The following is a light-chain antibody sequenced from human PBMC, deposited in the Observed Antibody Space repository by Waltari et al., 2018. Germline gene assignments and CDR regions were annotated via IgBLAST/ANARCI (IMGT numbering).Light chain of an antibody. Sequence: IQLTQFPSSLSASVGDRVTITCRPSQGISSYLAWYQQKPGKAPKLLIYAASTLQSGVPSRFSGSGYGTDFTLTISSLQPEDFATYYCQQLISYPLTFGGGTRVEI. V-gene: IGKV1-9*01. J-gene: IGKJ4*01. CDR3: QQLISYPLT. CDR1: QGISSY. CDR2: AAS.